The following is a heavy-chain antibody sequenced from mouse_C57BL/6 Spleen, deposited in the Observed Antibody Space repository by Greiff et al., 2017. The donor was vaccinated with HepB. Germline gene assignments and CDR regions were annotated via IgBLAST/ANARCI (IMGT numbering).Heavy chain of an antibody. CDR2: IYPGSGST. CDR1: GYTFTSYW. CDR3: ANYGNYIYYAMDY. J-gene: IGHJ4*01. D-gene: IGHD2-1*01. V-gene: IGHV1-55*01. Sequence: QVQLQQPGAELVKPGASVKMSCKASGYTFTSYWITWVKQRPGQGLEWIGDIYPGSGSTNYNEKFKSKATLTVDTSSSTAYMQLSSLTSEDSAVYYCANYGNYIYYAMDYWGQGTSVTVSS.